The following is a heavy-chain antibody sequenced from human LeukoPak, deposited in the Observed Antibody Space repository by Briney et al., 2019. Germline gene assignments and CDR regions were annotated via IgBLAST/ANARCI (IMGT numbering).Heavy chain of an antibody. J-gene: IGHJ6*03. CDR2: ISYDGSNE. CDR3: AKETDFFFYMDV. Sequence: GGSLRLSCAASGFTFLKYGMHWVRQAPGKGLEWVALISYDGSNEYYADSVKGRFTIPRDNFKNTLFLQMNSLRAEDTAVYYCAKETDFFFYMDVWGRGTMVTVSS. CDR1: GFTFLKYG. D-gene: IGHD3/OR15-3a*01. V-gene: IGHV3-30*18.